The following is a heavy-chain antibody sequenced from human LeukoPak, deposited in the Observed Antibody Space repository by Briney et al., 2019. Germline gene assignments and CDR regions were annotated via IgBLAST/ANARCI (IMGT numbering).Heavy chain of an antibody. Sequence: SETLSLTCTVSGGSTSSYYWSWIRQPAGKGLEWIGRIYTGGGTNYNPSLKSRLTISVDTSKNQFSLKLSSVTAADTAVYYCARSGYYGSGSYEGYWGQGTLVTVSS. V-gene: IGHV4-4*07. D-gene: IGHD3-10*01. CDR2: IYTGGGT. CDR1: GGSTSSYY. CDR3: ARSGYYGSGSYEGY. J-gene: IGHJ4*02.